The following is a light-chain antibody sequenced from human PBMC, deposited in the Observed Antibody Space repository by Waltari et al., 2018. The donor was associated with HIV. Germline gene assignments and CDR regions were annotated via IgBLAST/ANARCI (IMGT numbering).Light chain of an antibody. CDR1: SRDIGGFDY. J-gene: IGLJ2*01. CDR2: AVS. V-gene: IGLV2-14*03. Sequence: QSALTQPASVSGSPGQSITISCTGASRDIGGFDYVAWYQQHPGKVPKLIIYAVSDRPSGVSNRFSGSKSGSTASLSISGLQAEDEADYYCSSYSRSSTLVLFGGGTKLTVL. CDR3: SSYSRSSTLVL.